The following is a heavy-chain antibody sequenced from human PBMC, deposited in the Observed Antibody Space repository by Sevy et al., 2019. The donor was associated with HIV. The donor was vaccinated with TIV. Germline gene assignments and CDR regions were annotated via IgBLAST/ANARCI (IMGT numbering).Heavy chain of an antibody. V-gene: IGHV3-23*01. Sequence: GSLRLSCAVSGFTFRNYGMSWVRQAPGKGLEWVSSISDSGDETYYADSVKGRFTISRDNSKTTLDLQMNSLRAEDTATYYCTKRVDYSSSSAYFDVWGRGTLVTVSS. D-gene: IGHD6-6*01. CDR2: ISDSGDET. J-gene: IGHJ2*01. CDR1: GFTFRNYG. CDR3: TKRVDYSSSSAYFDV.